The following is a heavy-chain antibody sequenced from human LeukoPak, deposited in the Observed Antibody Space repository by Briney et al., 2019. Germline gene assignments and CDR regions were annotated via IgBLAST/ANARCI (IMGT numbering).Heavy chain of an antibody. CDR1: GFTFSSYG. D-gene: IGHD2-2*01. Sequence: PGGSLRLSCAVSGFTFSSYGMHWVRQAPGKGLEWVAVISYDGSNKYYADSVKGRFTISRDNSKNTLYLQMNSLRAEDTAVYYCAKDQCSSTSCYYYYGMDVWGQGTTVTVSS. CDR3: AKDQCSSTSCYYYYGMDV. V-gene: IGHV3-30*18. CDR2: ISYDGSNK. J-gene: IGHJ6*02.